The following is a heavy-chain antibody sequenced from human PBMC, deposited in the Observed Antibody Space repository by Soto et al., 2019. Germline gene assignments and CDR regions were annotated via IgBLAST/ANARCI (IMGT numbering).Heavy chain of an antibody. J-gene: IGHJ4*02. CDR1: GFSLTTTGVG. D-gene: IGHD3-22*01. CDR3: THRPSYRSGYDY. Sequence: QITLKESGPTLVKPTQTLTLTCTFSGFSLTTTGVGVAWIRQPPGKALEWLALIYWDDDKRYSPSLKSRLTITKDTSRNQVVLTMTNMDPVDTATYHCTHRPSYRSGYDYWGQGTLVTVSP. V-gene: IGHV2-5*02. CDR2: IYWDDDK.